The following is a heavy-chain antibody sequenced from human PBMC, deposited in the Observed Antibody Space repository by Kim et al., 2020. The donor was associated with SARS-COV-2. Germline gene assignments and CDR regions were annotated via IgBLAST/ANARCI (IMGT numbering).Heavy chain of an antibody. Sequence: GGSLRLSCAASGFTFSSYGMHWVRQAPGKGLEWVAVISYDGSNKYYADSVKGRFTISRDNSKNTLYLQMNSLRAEDTAVYYCARDRQWLVVPYYYGMDVWGQGTTVTVSS. J-gene: IGHJ6*02. CDR1: GFTFSSYG. CDR3: ARDRQWLVVPYYYGMDV. D-gene: IGHD6-19*01. CDR2: ISYDGSNK. V-gene: IGHV3-33*05.